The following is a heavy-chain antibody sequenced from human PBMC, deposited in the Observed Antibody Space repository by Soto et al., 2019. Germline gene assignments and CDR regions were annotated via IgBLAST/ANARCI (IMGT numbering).Heavy chain of an antibody. CDR1: GFTFSSYG. J-gene: IGHJ6*02. CDR3: AKDRREGGDPVYGMDV. V-gene: IGHV3-30*18. Sequence: QVQLVESGGGVVQPGRSLRLSCAASGFTFSSYGMHWVRQAPGKGLEWVAAISYDGSNKYYADSVKGRFTISRDNSKNTLYLQMNSLRAEDTAVYYCAKDRREGGDPVYGMDVWGQGTTVTVSS. D-gene: IGHD3-16*01. CDR2: ISYDGSNK.